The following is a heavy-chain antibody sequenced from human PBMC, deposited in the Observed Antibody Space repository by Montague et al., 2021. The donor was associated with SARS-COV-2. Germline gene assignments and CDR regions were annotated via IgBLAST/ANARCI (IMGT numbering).Heavy chain of an antibody. CDR1: GGSISGYY. V-gene: IGHV4-59*13. CDR3: ARDSLVASYYYYGVDV. D-gene: IGHD2-2*01. Sequence: SETLSLTCTVSGGSISGYYWNWIRQPPGKGLEWIGYIYSSGSTNYNPSLKSRVTTSIDTSKNQLSLNLSSVTAAATAVYYCARDSLVASYYYYGVDVWGQGTTVTVAS. CDR2: IYSSGST. J-gene: IGHJ6*02.